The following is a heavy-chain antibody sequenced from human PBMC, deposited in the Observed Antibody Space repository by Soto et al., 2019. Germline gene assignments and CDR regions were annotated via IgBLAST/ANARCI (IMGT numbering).Heavy chain of an antibody. CDR3: ASKIVTPGYHYYDY. D-gene: IGHD3-9*01. J-gene: IGHJ4*02. V-gene: IGHV3-48*03. Sequence: LRLSCAASGFSFSSCEMSWVRQAPGKGLEWVSYISGSGTSTQYSDSVKGRFTISRDNAKNSLHLQMNSLGAEDTAVYYCASKIVTPGYHYYDYWGQGTLVTVSS. CDR2: ISGSGTST. CDR1: GFSFSSCE.